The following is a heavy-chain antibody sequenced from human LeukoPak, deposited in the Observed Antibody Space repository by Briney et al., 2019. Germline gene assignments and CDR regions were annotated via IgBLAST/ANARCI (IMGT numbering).Heavy chain of an antibody. Sequence: ASVKVSCKTSGYTFTSYGISWVRQAPGQGLEWMGWISAYNGNTNYAQKLQGRVTMTTDTSTSAAYMELRSLRSDDTAVYYCARDGEYSSSLSFDYWGQGTLVTVSS. J-gene: IGHJ4*02. CDR2: ISAYNGNT. D-gene: IGHD6-13*01. CDR1: GYTFTSYG. V-gene: IGHV1-18*01. CDR3: ARDGEYSSSLSFDY.